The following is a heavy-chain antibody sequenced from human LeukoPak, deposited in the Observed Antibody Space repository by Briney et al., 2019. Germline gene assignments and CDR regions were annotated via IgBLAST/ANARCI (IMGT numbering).Heavy chain of an antibody. V-gene: IGHV3-48*03. CDR3: VRVRYCSSTNCRGGWFDP. CDR2: ISPSGGTI. CDR1: GFAFSNYE. J-gene: IGHJ5*02. D-gene: IGHD2-2*01. Sequence: GGSLRLSCAASGFAFSNYEMNWVRQAPGKGLEWVSYISPSGGTITYADSVKGRFTISRDNAKNSLYLQMNSLGAEDTAVYYCVRVRYCSSTNCRGGWFDPWGQGTLVTVSS.